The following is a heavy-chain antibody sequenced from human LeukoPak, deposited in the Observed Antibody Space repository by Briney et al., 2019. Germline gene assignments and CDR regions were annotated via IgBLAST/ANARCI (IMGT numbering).Heavy chain of an antibody. CDR1: GYTFTGYY. CDR2: INPNSGGT. CDR3: ARDGHRRYYYDSSGREDAFDT. V-gene: IGHV1-2*02. D-gene: IGHD3-22*01. J-gene: IGHJ3*02. Sequence: GASVKVSCKASGYTFTGYYMHWVGQAPGQGLEWMGWINPNSGGTNYAQKFQGRVTMNRDTSISTGYMEVRRLRSDDRAGDYCARDGHRRYYYDSSGREDAFDTWAKGQWSPSPQ.